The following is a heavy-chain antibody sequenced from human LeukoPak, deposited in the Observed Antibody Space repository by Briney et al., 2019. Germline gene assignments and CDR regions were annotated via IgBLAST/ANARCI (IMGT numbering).Heavy chain of an antibody. CDR1: GFTFSNYA. J-gene: IGHJ4*02. CDR3: ATPLDYYDTSGYQGGGD. D-gene: IGHD3-22*01. Sequence: PGGSLRLSCAASGFTFSNYAMTWVRQAPGKGLEWVANIKEDGSRRNYVDSVKGRFTISRDNTKNSLYLQMNSLRAEDTAVYYCATPLDYYDTSGYQGGGDWGQGTLVIVSS. CDR2: IKEDGSRR. V-gene: IGHV3-7*03.